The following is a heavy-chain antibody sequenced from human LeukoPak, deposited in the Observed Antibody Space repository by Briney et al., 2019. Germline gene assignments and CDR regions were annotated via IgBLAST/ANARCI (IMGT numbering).Heavy chain of an antibody. CDR3: ASEEVGATIK. CDR1: GFTFSSYS. D-gene: IGHD1-26*01. Sequence: GGSLRLSCAASGFTFSSYSMNWVRQAPGKGVEWVSSISSSSSYIYYADSVKGRFTISRDNAKNSLYLQMNSLRAEDTAVYYCASEEVGATIKWGQGTLVTVSS. CDR2: ISSSSSYI. V-gene: IGHV3-21*01. J-gene: IGHJ4*02.